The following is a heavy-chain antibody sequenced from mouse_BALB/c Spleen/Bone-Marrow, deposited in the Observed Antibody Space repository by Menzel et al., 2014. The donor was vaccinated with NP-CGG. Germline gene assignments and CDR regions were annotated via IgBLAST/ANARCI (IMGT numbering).Heavy chain of an antibody. D-gene: IGHD1-1*01. V-gene: IGHV1-54*03. J-gene: IGHJ3*01. Sequence: VQLQESGAELVRPGTSLKVSCQASGYVFTDFLLEWVKQRPGQGLEWVGVINPGSGRTNYNEKFKDKATLTADRSSSTAYMQLSSLTSDDSAVYFCARSRDYYDNNSFAYWGQGTLVTVSA. CDR2: INPGSGRT. CDR3: ARSRDYYDNNSFAY. CDR1: GYVFTDFL.